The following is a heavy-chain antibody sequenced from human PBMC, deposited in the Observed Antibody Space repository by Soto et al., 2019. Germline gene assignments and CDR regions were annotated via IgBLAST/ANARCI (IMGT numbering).Heavy chain of an antibody. Sequence: ASVKVSCKASGYTFTSYGISLVRQAPGQGLEWMGWISAYNGNTNYAQKLQGRVTMTTDTSTSTAYMELRSLRSDDTAVYYCARGGGYSSGWTWIDAFDIWGQGTMVTVSS. V-gene: IGHV1-18*01. D-gene: IGHD6-19*01. CDR1: GYTFTSYG. CDR3: ARGGGYSSGWTWIDAFDI. J-gene: IGHJ3*02. CDR2: ISAYNGNT.